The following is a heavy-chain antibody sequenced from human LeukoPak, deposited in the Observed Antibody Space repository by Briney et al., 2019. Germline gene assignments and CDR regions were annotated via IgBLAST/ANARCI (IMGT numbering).Heavy chain of an antibody. J-gene: IGHJ4*02. D-gene: IGHD2-21*02. V-gene: IGHV4-34*01. CDR2: INYSGTT. Sequence: SETLSLTCAVYGGSFSGYYWSWIRQPPGKGLEWIGEINYSGTTNYNPSLKSRVTISADTYKNLFSLGLSSVTAADTGVYYCARAPYCGGDCSRASDYWGQGSLVTVSS. CDR3: ARAPYCGGDCSRASDY. CDR1: GGSFSGYY.